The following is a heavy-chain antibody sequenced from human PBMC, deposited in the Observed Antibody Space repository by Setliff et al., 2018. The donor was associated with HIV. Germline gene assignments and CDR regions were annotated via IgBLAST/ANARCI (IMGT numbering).Heavy chain of an antibody. CDR1: GYTFTSYY. CDR2: INPSSGST. CDR3: ARVGFSHAHYFLH. J-gene: IGHJ1*01. D-gene: IGHD3-16*01. Sequence: ASVKVSCKASGYTFTSYYMHWVRQAPGQGLEWMGIINPSSGSTTYAQKFQGRVTMTRDTSTSTVYMELSSLRSEDTAVYYCARVGFSHAHYFLHWGQGTLVTVSS. V-gene: IGHV1-46*01.